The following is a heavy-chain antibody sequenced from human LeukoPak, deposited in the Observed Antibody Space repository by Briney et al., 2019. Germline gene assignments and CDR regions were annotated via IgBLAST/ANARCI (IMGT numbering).Heavy chain of an antibody. V-gene: IGHV1-24*01. CDR1: GYTLTELS. J-gene: IGHJ6*02. D-gene: IGHD2-2*01. Sequence: ASVKVSCKVSGYTLTELSMHWVRQAPGKGLEWMGGFDPEDGETIYAQKFQGRVTMTEDTSTDTAYMELISLRSEDTAVYYCATAGYCSSTSCYGYYYYGMDVWGQGTTVTVSS. CDR2: FDPEDGET. CDR3: ATAGYCSSTSCYGYYYYGMDV.